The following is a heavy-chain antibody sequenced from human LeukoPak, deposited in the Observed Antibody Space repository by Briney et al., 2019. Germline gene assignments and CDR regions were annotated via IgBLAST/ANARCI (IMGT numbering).Heavy chain of an antibody. CDR2: ISSSGSII. Sequence: SGRSLRLSCAASGFTFSNYKMNWVRQAPGKGLEWVSYISSSGSIIYYSDSVKGRFTISRDNAKNSLYLQMNSLRAEDTAVYYCARDFGYFWGQGTLVTVSS. CDR3: ARDFGYF. V-gene: IGHV3-48*03. CDR1: GFTFSNYK. D-gene: IGHD3-10*01. J-gene: IGHJ4*02.